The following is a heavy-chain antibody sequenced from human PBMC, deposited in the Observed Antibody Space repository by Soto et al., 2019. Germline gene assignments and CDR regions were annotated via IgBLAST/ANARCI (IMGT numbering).Heavy chain of an antibody. CDR3: ARERAGYSYGPLDYYYGMDV. J-gene: IGHJ6*02. CDR1: GGSISSYY. D-gene: IGHD5-18*01. V-gene: IGHV4-59*01. Sequence: QVQLQESGPGLVKPSETLSLTCTVSGGSISSYYWSWIRQPPGKGLEWIGYIYYSGSTNYNPSLKSRVTISVDTSKNPFSLKLSSVTAADTAVYYCARERAGYSYGPLDYYYGMDVWGQGTTVTVSS. CDR2: IYYSGST.